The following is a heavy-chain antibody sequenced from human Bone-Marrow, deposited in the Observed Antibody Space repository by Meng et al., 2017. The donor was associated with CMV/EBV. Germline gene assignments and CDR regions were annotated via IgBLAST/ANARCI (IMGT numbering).Heavy chain of an antibody. D-gene: IGHD2-21*01. V-gene: IGHV3-74*01. J-gene: IGHJ5*02. Sequence: EVQLVESGGGLVQPGGSLRLPCAASGFAFNSLWMHWVRQAPGKGLVWVSGINHDGSNIGYADSVKGRFTISRDNAKNTLFLQMNSLRAEDTAVYFCAREVVPVGLDPWGQGTLVTVSS. CDR1: GFAFNSLW. CDR2: INHDGSNI. CDR3: AREVVPVGLDP.